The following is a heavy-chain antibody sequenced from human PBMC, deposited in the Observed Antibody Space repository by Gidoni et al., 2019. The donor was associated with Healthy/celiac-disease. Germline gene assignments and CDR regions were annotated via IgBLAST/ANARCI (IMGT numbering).Heavy chain of an antibody. J-gene: IGHJ6*02. Sequence: EVQLVESGGGLVQPGGSLRLSCAASGFTFSSYWMHWVRQDPRKGLVWVSRINSDGRSTSYADSVKGRFTISRDNAKNTLYLQMNSLRAEDTAVYYCARDLSVTIFDYYGMDVWGQGTTVTVSS. CDR1: GFTFSSYW. CDR2: INSDGRST. CDR3: ARDLSVTIFDYYGMDV. D-gene: IGHD3-3*01. V-gene: IGHV3-74*01.